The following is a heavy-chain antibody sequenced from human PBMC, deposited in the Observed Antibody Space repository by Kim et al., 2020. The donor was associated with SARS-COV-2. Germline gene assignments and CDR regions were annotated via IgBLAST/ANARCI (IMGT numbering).Heavy chain of an antibody. Sequence: SVKVSCKASGGTFSSYAISWVRRAPGQGLEWMGGIIPIFGTANYAQKFQGRVTITADKSTSTAYMELSSLRSEDTAVYYCAREGGYMELWHWGQGTLVTVSS. CDR3: AREGGYMELWH. V-gene: IGHV1-69*06. CDR2: IIPIFGTA. J-gene: IGHJ4*02. D-gene: IGHD5-18*01. CDR1: GGTFSSYA.